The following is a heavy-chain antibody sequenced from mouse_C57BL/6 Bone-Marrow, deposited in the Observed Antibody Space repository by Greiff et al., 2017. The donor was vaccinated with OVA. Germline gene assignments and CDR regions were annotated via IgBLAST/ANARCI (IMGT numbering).Heavy chain of an antibody. CDR2: ISYDGSN. D-gene: IGHD1-1*01. J-gene: IGHJ1*03. Sequence: EVQLVESGPGLVKPSQSLSLTCSVTGYSITSGYYWNWIRQFPGNKLEWMGYISYDGSNNYNPSLKNRISITRDTSKNQFFLKLNSVTTEDTATYYCARDPFHYYGSSYWYFDVWGTGTTVTVSS. CDR1: GYSITSGYY. V-gene: IGHV3-6*01. CDR3: ARDPFHYYGSSYWYFDV.